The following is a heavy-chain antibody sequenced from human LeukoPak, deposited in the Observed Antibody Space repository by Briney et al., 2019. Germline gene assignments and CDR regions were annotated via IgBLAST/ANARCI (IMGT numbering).Heavy chain of an antibody. CDR1: GYTFTSYD. V-gene: IGHV1-2*02. CDR2: INPNSGGT. Sequence: GASVKVSCKASGYTFTSYDINWVRQATGQGLEWMGWINPNSGGTNYAQKFQGRVTMTRDTSISTAYMELSRLRSDDTAVYYCVRDGFCSSASCYDKGGFDFWGQGTLVTVSP. CDR3: VRDGFCSSASCYDKGGFDF. D-gene: IGHD2-2*01. J-gene: IGHJ4*02.